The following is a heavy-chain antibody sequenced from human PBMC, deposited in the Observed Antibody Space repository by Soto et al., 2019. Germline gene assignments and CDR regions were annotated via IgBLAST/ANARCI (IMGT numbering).Heavy chain of an antibody. CDR1: GYSFTSYW. D-gene: IGHD3-10*01. CDR2: IYPGDSDT. V-gene: IGHV5-51*01. Sequence: GESLKISCKGSGYSFTSYWIGWVRQMPGKGLEWMGIIYPGDSDTRYSPSFQGQVTISADKSISTAYLQWSSLKASDTAMYYCARERGSGSYYPQYYYYGMDVWGQGTTVTVSS. J-gene: IGHJ6*02. CDR3: ARERGSGSYYPQYYYYGMDV.